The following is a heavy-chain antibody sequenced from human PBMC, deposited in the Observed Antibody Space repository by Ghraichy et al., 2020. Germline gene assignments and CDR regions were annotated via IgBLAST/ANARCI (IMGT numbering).Heavy chain of an antibody. CDR2: IYYSGST. CDR3: ARRVVPAAISFFWYFDL. CDR1: GGSISSSSYY. Sequence: SETLSLTCTVSGGSISSSSYYWGWIRQPPGKGLEWIGSIYYSGSTYYTPSLKSRVTISVDTSKNQFSLKLSSVTAADTAVYYCARRVVPAAISFFWYFDLWGRGTLVTVSS. V-gene: IGHV4-39*07. J-gene: IGHJ2*01. D-gene: IGHD2-2*01.